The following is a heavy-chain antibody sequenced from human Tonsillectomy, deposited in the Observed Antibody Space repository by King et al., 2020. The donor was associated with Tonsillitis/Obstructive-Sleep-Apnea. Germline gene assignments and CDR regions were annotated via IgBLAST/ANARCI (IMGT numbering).Heavy chain of an antibody. D-gene: IGHD3-10*01. Sequence: VQLVESGGGVVQPGRSLRLSCAASGFTFSSYAMHWVRQAPGKGLEGVAVISYYGSNKYYADSVKGRFTISRDNSKNTLYLQMNSLRAEDTAVYYCARDGSGSYYSRRPYYFDYWGQGTLVTVSS. CDR2: ISYYGSNK. CDR3: ARDGSGSYYSRRPYYFDY. J-gene: IGHJ4*02. CDR1: GFTFSSYA. V-gene: IGHV3-30*01.